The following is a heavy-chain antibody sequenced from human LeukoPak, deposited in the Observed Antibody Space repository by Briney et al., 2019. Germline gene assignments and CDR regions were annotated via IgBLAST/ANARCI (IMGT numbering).Heavy chain of an antibody. CDR3: ARRYCSSTSCVNWFDS. CDR1: GFTFSNFW. V-gene: IGHV3-74*01. D-gene: IGHD2-2*01. J-gene: IGHJ5*01. CDR2: INGDGSST. Sequence: GGSLRLSCVASGFTFSNFWMHWVRHAPGKGLMWVSRINGDGSSTSYADSVKGRFTISRDNAKNTLYLQMNSLGADDTAVYFCARRYCSSTSCVNWFDSWGQGSLVTVSS.